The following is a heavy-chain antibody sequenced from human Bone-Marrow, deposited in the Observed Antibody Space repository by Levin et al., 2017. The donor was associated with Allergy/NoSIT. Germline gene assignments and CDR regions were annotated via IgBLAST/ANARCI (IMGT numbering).Heavy chain of an antibody. Sequence: GGSLRLSCAASGFAFTDYWINWVRQAPGKGLEWVANINRDGSEETYVDSVNGRFTISRDNAKNSVYLQMNSLRADDTAVYYCARASGPGAVEFWGQGTLVTVSS. CDR3: ARASGPGAVEF. J-gene: IGHJ4*02. D-gene: IGHD7-27*01. CDR1: GFAFTDYW. V-gene: IGHV3-7*01. CDR2: INRDGSEE.